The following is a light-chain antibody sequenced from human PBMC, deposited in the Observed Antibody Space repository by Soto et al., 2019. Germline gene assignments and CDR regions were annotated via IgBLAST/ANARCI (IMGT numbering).Light chain of an antibody. V-gene: IGKV4-1*01. J-gene: IGKJ3*01. CDR3: HQYYSSPFT. CDR1: QSALYTSNNKNF. CDR2: WAS. Sequence: DIVMTQSPEALAVSLGERATINCKSSQSALYTSNNKNFLAWYQQKPGQPPKMLIYWASTRESGVPDRFSGSGSGTDFTLTISSLQAEDVAVYYCHQYYSSPFTFGPGTKVDIK.